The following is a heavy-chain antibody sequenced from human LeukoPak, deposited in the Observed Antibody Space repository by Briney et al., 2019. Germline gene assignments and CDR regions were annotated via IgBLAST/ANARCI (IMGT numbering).Heavy chain of an antibody. CDR1: GFTFSSYG. Sequence: AGGSLRLSCAASGFTFSSYGMHWVRQAPGKGLEWVVFIRYDGSNKYYADSVKGRFTISRDNSKDTLYLQMNSLRAEDTAVYYCAKETTYYYGSGSYYKMYYFDYWGQGTLVTVSS. J-gene: IGHJ4*02. CDR2: IRYDGSNK. D-gene: IGHD3-10*01. V-gene: IGHV3-30*02. CDR3: AKETTYYYGSGSYYKMYYFDY.